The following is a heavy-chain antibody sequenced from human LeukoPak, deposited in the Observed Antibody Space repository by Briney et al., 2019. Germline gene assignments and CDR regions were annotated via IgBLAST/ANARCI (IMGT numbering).Heavy chain of an antibody. Sequence: SETLSLTCTVSGGSISSYYWSWIRQPPGKGLEWIGYIYHSGSTNYNPSLKSRVTISVDTSKNQFSLKLSSVTAADTAVYYCARVSTGARYYYGMDVWGQGTTVTVSS. CDR2: IYHSGST. J-gene: IGHJ6*02. CDR3: ARVSTGARYYYGMDV. CDR1: GGSISSYY. V-gene: IGHV4-59*01. D-gene: IGHD1-26*01.